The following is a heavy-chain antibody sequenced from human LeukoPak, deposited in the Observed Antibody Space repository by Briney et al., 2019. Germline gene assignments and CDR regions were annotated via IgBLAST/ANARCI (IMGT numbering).Heavy chain of an antibody. J-gene: IGHJ5*02. CDR2: IYHSGST. Sequence: SETLSLTCTVSGGSISTYYWSWIRQPPGKGLEWIGYIYHSGSTYYNPSLKSRVTISVDRSKNQFSLKLSSVAAADTAVYYCARGELLFDPWGQGTLVTVSS. CDR1: GGSISTYY. V-gene: IGHV4-59*12. CDR3: ARGELLFDP. D-gene: IGHD1-7*01.